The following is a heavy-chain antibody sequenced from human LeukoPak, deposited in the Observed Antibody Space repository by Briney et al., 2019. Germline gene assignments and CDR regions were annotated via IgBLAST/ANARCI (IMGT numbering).Heavy chain of an antibody. Sequence: ASVKVSCEASGYTFTSYDINWVRQATGRGLEWMGWMNPNSGNTGYAQKFQGRVTITRNTSISTAYMELSSLRSEDTAVYYCARNYYDFWSGYPSSYYYYYMDVWGKGTTVTVSS. D-gene: IGHD3-3*01. J-gene: IGHJ6*03. V-gene: IGHV1-8*03. CDR2: MNPNSGNT. CDR1: GYTFTSYD. CDR3: ARNYYDFWSGYPSSYYYYYMDV.